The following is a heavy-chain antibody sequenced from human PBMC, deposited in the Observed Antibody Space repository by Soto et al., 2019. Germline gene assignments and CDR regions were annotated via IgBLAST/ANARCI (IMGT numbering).Heavy chain of an antibody. CDR2: ISYDGSNK. D-gene: IGHD6-25*01. CDR1: GFTFSSYA. Sequence: GGSLGLSCAASGFTFSSYAMHWVRQAPGKGLEWVAVISYDGSNKYYADSVKGRFTISRDNSKNTLYLQMNSLRAEDTAVYYCARDLRPQQRSYYYYYGMDVWGKGTTVTVSS. J-gene: IGHJ6*04. CDR3: ARDLRPQQRSYYYYYGMDV. V-gene: IGHV3-30-3*01.